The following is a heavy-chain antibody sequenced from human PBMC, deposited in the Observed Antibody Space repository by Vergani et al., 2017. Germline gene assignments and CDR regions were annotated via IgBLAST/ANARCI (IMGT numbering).Heavy chain of an antibody. Sequence: VQLVESGGGVVQPGRSLRLSCAASGFTFSSYAMHWVRQAPGKGLEWVSSISSSSSYIYYADSVKGRFTISRDNAKNSLYLQMNSLRAEDTAVYYCARSTGGAFDIWGQGTMVTVSS. CDR1: GFTFSSYA. V-gene: IGHV3-21*01. D-gene: IGHD2-8*02. CDR3: ARSTGGAFDI. J-gene: IGHJ3*02. CDR2: ISSSSSYI.